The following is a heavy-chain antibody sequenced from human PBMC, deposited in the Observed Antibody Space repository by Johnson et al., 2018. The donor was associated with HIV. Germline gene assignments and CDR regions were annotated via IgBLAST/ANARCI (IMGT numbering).Heavy chain of an antibody. J-gene: IGHJ3*02. V-gene: IGHV3-30*03. CDR2: IQYDGSNK. CDR1: IFTLSTYG. CDR3: ARDRGYYDSSGGDAFDI. Sequence: QMLLVESGGGVVQRGRSLRLSCAASIFTLSTYGLHWVRQPPGKELEWVAFIQYDGSNKYYADSVKGRFTISRDNAKNTLFLQMDSLRADDTAVYYCARDRGYYDSSGGDAFDIWGQGTMVTVSS. D-gene: IGHD3-22*01.